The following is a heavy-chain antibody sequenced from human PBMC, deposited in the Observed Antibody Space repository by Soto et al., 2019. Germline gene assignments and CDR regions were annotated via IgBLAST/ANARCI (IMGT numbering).Heavy chain of an antibody. CDR1: GFFSPAYF. D-gene: IGHD3-9*01. CDR3: ARDRRDGYKRYFEL. Sequence: LSVTGIPCGFFSPAYFWSWILQTPGKGLDWIGSISFSGATYSSPSLKGRAALSVDTSENHLSLTLNSVTSADTAVYFCARDRRDGYKRYFELWGQGNPVTVSS. J-gene: IGHJ4*02. V-gene: IGHV4-59*01. CDR2: ISFSGAT.